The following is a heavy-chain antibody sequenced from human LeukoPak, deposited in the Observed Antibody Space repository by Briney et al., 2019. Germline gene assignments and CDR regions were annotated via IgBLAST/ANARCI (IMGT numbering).Heavy chain of an antibody. CDR1: GFTVSSNY. CDR2: IYSGGST. V-gene: IGHV3-53*01. J-gene: IGHJ5*02. D-gene: IGHD3-3*01. Sequence: GGSLRLSCAASGFTVSSNYMSWVRQAPGKGLEWVSVIYSGGSTYYADSVKGRFTISRDNSKNTLYLQMNSPRAEDTAVYYCARGGPGVTIFGVVIRDNWFDPWGQGTLVTVSS. CDR3: ARGGPGVTIFGVVIRDNWFDP.